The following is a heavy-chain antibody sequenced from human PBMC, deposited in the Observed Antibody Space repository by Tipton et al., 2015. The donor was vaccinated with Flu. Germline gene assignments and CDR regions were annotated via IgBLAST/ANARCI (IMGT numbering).Heavy chain of an antibody. V-gene: IGHV3-66*01. CDR2: IGGNGGT. J-gene: IGHJ4*02. CDR1: GFRVSATY. CDR3: MRAIAAAGSR. D-gene: IGHD6-13*01. Sequence: SLRLSCAVSGFRVSATYVTWVRQAPGKGLEWVSVIGGNGGTSYADSVKGRFTISRDISKNFVYLHMESLRVEDTAVYYCMRAIAAAGSRWGQGTLVTVSS.